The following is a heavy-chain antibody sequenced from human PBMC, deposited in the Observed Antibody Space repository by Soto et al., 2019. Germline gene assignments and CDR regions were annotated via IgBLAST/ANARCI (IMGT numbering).Heavy chain of an antibody. CDR3: AKDLVNDFWSGYYTGDIRGFDY. V-gene: IGHV3-23*01. CDR1: GFTFSSYA. CDR2: ISGSGGST. D-gene: IGHD3-3*01. Sequence: GGSLRLSCAASGFTFSSYAMSWVRQAPGKGLEWVSAISGSGGSTYYADSVKGRFTISRDNSKNTLYLQMNSLRAEDTAVYYCAKDLVNDFWSGYYTGDIRGFDYWGQGTLVTVSS. J-gene: IGHJ4*02.